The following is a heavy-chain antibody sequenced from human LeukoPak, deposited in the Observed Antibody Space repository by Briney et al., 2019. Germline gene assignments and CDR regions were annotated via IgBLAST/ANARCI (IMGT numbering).Heavy chain of an antibody. V-gene: IGHV3-21*01. CDR3: AKNSDYYDSSGIDY. D-gene: IGHD3-22*01. J-gene: IGHJ4*02. Sequence: PGGSLRLSCAASGFTFSSYSMNWVRQAPGKGLEWVSSISSSSSYIYYADSVKGRFTISRDNAKNSLYLQMNSLRAEDTAVYYCAKNSDYYDSSGIDYWGQGTLVTVSS. CDR2: ISSSSSYI. CDR1: GFTFSSYS.